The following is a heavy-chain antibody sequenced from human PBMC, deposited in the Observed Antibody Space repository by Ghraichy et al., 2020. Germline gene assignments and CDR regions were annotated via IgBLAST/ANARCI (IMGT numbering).Heavy chain of an antibody. Sequence: GASLNISCKGSRYTFTSYWIGWVRQMPGKGLEWMGIIYPGDSDTRYSPSFQGQVTISADKSISTAYLQWSSLKASDTAIYYCARPAYYGSVTFDYWGQGTLVTVSS. D-gene: IGHD3-10*01. CDR2: IYPGDSDT. J-gene: IGHJ4*02. V-gene: IGHV5-51*01. CDR1: RYTFTSYW. CDR3: ARPAYYGSVTFDY.